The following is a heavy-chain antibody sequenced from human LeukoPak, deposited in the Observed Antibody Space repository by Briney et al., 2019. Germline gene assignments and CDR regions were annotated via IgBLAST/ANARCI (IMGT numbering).Heavy chain of an antibody. V-gene: IGHV1-69*06. CDR1: GGTFSSYA. CDR2: IIPIFGTA. Sequence: SVKVSCKASGGTFSSYAISWVRQAPGQGLEWMGGIIPIFGTANYAQKFQGRVTITADKSTSTAYMELSSLRSEDTAVYYCARDLVVVTAISWFDPWGQGTLVTVSS. CDR3: ARDLVVVTAISWFDP. J-gene: IGHJ5*02. D-gene: IGHD2-21*02.